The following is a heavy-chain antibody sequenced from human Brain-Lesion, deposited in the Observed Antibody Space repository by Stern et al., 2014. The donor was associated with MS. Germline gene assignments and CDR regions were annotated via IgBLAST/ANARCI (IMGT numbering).Heavy chain of an antibody. J-gene: IGHJ4*02. Sequence: QLQLQESGPGLEKPSGTVYLTCDVSGGSLSSGNWWRWVRQPPGKRLEWIGEMYHSGITNYNPSLESRVSISIDKSKNQFSLKVYSLTAADTAVYYCASNRGSGSFFDSWGQGSLVTVSS. CDR2: MYHSGIT. V-gene: IGHV4-4*02. D-gene: IGHD1-26*01. CDR3: ASNRGSGSFFDS. CDR1: GGSLSSGNW.